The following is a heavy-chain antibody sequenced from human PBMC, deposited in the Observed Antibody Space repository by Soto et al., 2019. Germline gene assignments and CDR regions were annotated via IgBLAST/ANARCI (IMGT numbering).Heavy chain of an antibody. CDR3: ARGRPVLRFLEWLFGY. CDR2: INPSGGST. D-gene: IGHD3-3*01. CDR1: GYTFTSYY. V-gene: IGHV1-46*01. J-gene: IGHJ4*02. Sequence: ASVKVSCKASGYTFTSYYMLWVRQAPGQGLEWMGIINPSGGSTSYAQKFQGRVTMTRDTSTSTVYMELSSLRSEDTAVYYCARGRPVLRFLEWLFGYWGQGTLVTVSS.